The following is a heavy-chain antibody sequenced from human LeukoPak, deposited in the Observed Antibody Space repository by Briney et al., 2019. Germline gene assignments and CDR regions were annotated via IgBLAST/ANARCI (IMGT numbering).Heavy chain of an antibody. CDR1: GFTFSSYS. V-gene: IGHV3-48*01. J-gene: IGHJ4*02. Sequence: GGSLRLSCAASGFTFSSYSMNWVRQAPGKGLEWVSYISNSGSTIYYADSVKGRFTISRDNSKNTLYLQMNSLRAEDTAVYYCAKHSLRFLEWFLFDYWGQGTLVTVSS. CDR3: AKHSLRFLEWFLFDY. CDR2: ISNSGSTI. D-gene: IGHD3-3*01.